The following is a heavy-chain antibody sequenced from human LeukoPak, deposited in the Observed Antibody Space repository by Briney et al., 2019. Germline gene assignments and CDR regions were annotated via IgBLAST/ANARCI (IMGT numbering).Heavy chain of an antibody. Sequence: SETLSLTCAVYGGSFSGYHWGWIRQPPGKGLEWIGEINHSGSTNYNPSLKSRVTISVGTSKNQFSLKLSSVTAADTAVYYCARGIVVVPTAPLFMDVWGKGTTVTVSS. J-gene: IGHJ6*03. V-gene: IGHV4-34*01. CDR3: ARGIVVVPTAPLFMDV. CDR1: GGSFSGYH. D-gene: IGHD2-2*01. CDR2: INHSGST.